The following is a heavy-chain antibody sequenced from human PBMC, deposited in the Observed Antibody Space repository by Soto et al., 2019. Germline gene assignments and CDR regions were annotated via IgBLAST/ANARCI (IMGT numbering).Heavy chain of an antibody. D-gene: IGHD3-9*01. J-gene: IGHJ4*02. CDR3: ARVRRYFDWCIDY. CDR2: INHSGST. CDR1: GGSFSGYY. Sequence: PSETLSLTCAVYGGSFSGYYWSWIRQPPGKGLEWIGEINHSGSTNYNPSLKSRVTISVDTSKNQFSLKLSSVTAADTAVYYCARVRRYFDWCIDYWGQGTLVTVSS. V-gene: IGHV4-34*01.